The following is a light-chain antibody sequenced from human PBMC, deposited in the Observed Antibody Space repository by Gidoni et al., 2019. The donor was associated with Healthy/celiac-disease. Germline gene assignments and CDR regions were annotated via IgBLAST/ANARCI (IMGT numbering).Light chain of an antibody. Sequence: QSALTQPASVSGSPGQSITISCTGTSSDVGGYNYVSWYQQHPGKAPKLMIDDVSNRPSGVSNRFSGSKSGNTASLTISGLQAEDEADYYCSSYTSSSGVFGGGTKLTVL. CDR3: SSYTSSSGV. J-gene: IGLJ2*01. V-gene: IGLV2-14*03. CDR1: SSDVGGYNY. CDR2: DVS.